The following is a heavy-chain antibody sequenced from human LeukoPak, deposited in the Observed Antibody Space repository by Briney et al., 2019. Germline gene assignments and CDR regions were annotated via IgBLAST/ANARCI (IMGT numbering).Heavy chain of an antibody. V-gene: IGHV3-11*01. J-gene: IGHJ5*02. CDR2: ISSSGSTI. CDR1: GFTLIVYY. CDR3: ARDQAQFGL. Sequence: GWSLRLSCAPSGFTLIVYYMSWIRHAPGSGLESVSYISSSGSTIYYADSMKGRFTITRDCAKNSLYLQMNDLRAEDTAMYYCARDQAQFGLWGQGPLVTVSS.